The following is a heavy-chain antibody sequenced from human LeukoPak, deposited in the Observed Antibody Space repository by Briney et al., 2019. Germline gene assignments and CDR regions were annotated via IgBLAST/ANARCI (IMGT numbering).Heavy chain of an antibody. J-gene: IGHJ4*02. CDR2: ISAYNGNT. CDR3: ARVLRELHYFDY. V-gene: IGHV1-18*01. CDR1: GYTFTSYG. D-gene: IGHD3-16*01. Sequence: ASVKVSCKASGYTFTSYGISWVRQAPGQGLEWMGWISAYNGNTNYAQKLQGRVTMTTDTSTSTAYVELRSLRSDDTAVYYCARVLRELHYFDYWGREPWSPSPQ.